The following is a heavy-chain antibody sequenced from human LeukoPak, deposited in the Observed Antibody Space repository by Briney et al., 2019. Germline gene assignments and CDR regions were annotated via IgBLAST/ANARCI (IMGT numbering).Heavy chain of an antibody. CDR3: ARDREVAGATFRILSDY. J-gene: IGHJ4*02. CDR2: ISANNGNS. V-gene: IGHV1-18*01. CDR1: GYAFTIYG. Sequence: ASVTLSFTASGYAFTIYGISWVRHRPGPGLGRMGWISANNGNSTYYQTLQGRVTMTTDTSTSTAYMVLRILRPAAPAVSYCARDREVAGATFRILSDYGGQGTRFTVPS. D-gene: IGHD3-16*01.